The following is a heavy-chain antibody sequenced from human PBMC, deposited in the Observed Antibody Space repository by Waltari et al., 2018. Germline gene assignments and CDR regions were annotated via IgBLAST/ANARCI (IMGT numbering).Heavy chain of an antibody. V-gene: IGHV3-15*01. CDR2: IKSKTDGGTT. CDR1: GLTFTNAW. D-gene: IGHD6-6*01. J-gene: IGHJ6*02. CDR3: TTGGSSSLLYYYGMDV. Sequence: EVQLVESGGGLVKPGGSLGLPCAASGLTFTNAWMICVRQAPGLGLEWVGRIKSKTDGGTTDYAAPVKGRFTISRDDSKNTLYLQMNSLKTEDTAVYYCTTGGSSSLLYYYGMDVWGQGTTVTVSS.